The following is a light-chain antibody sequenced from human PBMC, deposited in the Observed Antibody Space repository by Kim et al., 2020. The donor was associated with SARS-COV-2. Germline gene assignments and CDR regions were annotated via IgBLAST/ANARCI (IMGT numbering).Light chain of an antibody. Sequence: QSLLTQPPSVSGAPGQRVTISCTGSSSNIGAGYDVHWYQQLPGTAPKLLIYGNSNRPSGVPDRFSGSKSGTSASLAITGLQAEDEADYYCHSYDSSLSGWVFGGGTQLTVL. V-gene: IGLV1-40*01. J-gene: IGLJ3*02. CDR1: SSNIGAGYD. CDR2: GNS. CDR3: HSYDSSLSGWV.